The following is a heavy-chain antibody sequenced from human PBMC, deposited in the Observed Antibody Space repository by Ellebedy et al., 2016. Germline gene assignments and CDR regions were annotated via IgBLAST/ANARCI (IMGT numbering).Heavy chain of an antibody. V-gene: IGHV3-30-3*01. D-gene: IGHD3-10*01. Sequence: GGSLRLXCAASGFTFSSYAMHWVRQAPATGLEWVAIISSDGSNKDSADSVKGRFTISRDNFKSTLYLQMNSLRAEDTAVYYCAREGYGSGTYPSNSRTLDVWGQGTTVTVSS. CDR3: AREGYGSGTYPSNSRTLDV. J-gene: IGHJ6*02. CDR2: ISSDGSNK. CDR1: GFTFSSYA.